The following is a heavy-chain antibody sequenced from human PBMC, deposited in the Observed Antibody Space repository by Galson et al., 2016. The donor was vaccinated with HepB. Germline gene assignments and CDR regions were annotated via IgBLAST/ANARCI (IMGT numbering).Heavy chain of an antibody. J-gene: IGHJ5*02. CDR1: GYTFTSYG. V-gene: IGHV1-18*01. CDR2: ISAYNSNS. Sequence: SVKVSCKASGYTFTSYGISWVRQAPGQGLEWMGWISAYNSNSNYAQNFQGRVTMTTDTSTSTAYMELRRLRSDDTAVYYCARVPHPRDNWFDPWGQGTLVTVSS. CDR3: ARVPHPRDNWFDP.